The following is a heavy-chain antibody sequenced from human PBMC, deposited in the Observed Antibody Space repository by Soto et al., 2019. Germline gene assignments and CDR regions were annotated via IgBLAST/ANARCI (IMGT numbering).Heavy chain of an antibody. CDR1: GFSLSTSGVG. CDR2: IYWDDDK. Sequence: SGPTLVNPTQTLTLTCTFSGFSLSTSGVGVGWIRQPPGKALEWLALIYWDDDKHYSPSLKSRLTITKDTSKKQVVLTMTNMDPVDTATYYCVQSCCGGDCLTFYSSHAYYGLDVWGQGTTVTVSS. J-gene: IGHJ6*02. CDR3: VQSCCGGDCLTFYSSHAYYGLDV. D-gene: IGHD2-21*02. V-gene: IGHV2-5*02.